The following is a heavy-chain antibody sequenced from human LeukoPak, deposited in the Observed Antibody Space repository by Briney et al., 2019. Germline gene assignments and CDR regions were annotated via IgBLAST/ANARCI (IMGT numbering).Heavy chain of an antibody. D-gene: IGHD3-22*01. CDR3: ARSGVGYFYDNTGYYPLDY. CDR2: IIAYTGNT. J-gene: IGHJ4*02. V-gene: IGHV1-18*01. Sequence: VASVKDSCKASGYTFTNYGISWVRQAPGQGLEWMRWIIAYTGNTNYAQNFQGRVTMTTDTSTSTAFLELRSLRSDDTAVYYCARSGVGYFYDNTGYYPLDYWGQGTLVTVSS. CDR1: GYTFTNYG.